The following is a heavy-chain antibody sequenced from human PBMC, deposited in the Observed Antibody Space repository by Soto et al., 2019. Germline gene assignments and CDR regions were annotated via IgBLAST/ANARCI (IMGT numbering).Heavy chain of an antibody. J-gene: IGHJ4*02. CDR1: GGSISSGGYY. Sequence: QVQLQESGPGLVKPSQTLSLTCTVSGGSISSGGYYWSWIRQHPGKGLEWIGYIYYSGSTYYNPSLQSRVTLSVDTSKNQFSLKLSSVTAADTAVYSCAGIYSGSPGGTLRYWGQGTLVTVSS. CDR2: IYYSGST. V-gene: IGHV4-31*03. CDR3: AGIYSGSPGGTLRY. D-gene: IGHD1-26*01.